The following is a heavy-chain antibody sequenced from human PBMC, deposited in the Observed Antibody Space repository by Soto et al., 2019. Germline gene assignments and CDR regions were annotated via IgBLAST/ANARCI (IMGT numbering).Heavy chain of an antibody. D-gene: IGHD4-17*01. J-gene: IGHJ4*02. CDR1: GGSISSGGYY. V-gene: IGHV4-31*03. CDR3: ARLDYGVSAFDL. CDR2: IFYTGSK. Sequence: PSETLSLTCTVSGGSISSGGYYWSWIRQHPGKGLEFIGYIFYTGSKYHNPSLETRVTMSADTSNNEVSLRLHSLTAADTAVYYCARLDYGVSAFDLWGRGTLVTVSS.